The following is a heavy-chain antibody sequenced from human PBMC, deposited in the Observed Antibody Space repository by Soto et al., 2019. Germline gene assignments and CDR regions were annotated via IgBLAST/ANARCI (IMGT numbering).Heavy chain of an antibody. CDR2: IGESGTPT. V-gene: IGHV3-23*01. CDR3: AGVIPGVRYYGMDV. J-gene: IGHJ6*02. CDR1: GFTFSSYA. Sequence: GSLRLSCAASGFTFSSYAMKWVRQAPGKGLEWVSLIGESGTPTYYADSVKGRFTISRDNSGNTLFLEMYSLRAEDTAVYYCAGVIPGVRYYGMDVWGQGTTVTVSS. D-gene: IGHD2-2*01.